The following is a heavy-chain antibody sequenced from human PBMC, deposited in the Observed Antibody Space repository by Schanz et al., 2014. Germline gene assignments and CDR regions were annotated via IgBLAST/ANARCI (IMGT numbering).Heavy chain of an antibody. CDR2: IWYDGSNK. D-gene: IGHD3-10*01. J-gene: IGHJ3*02. CDR1: GFTFSSYG. Sequence: QVQLVESGGGVVQPGRSLRLSCAASGFTFSSYGMHWVRQAPGKGLEWVAVIWYDGSNKYYADSVKGRFTISRDNSRDTVYLQMNSLRAEDTAVYYCAKGRFGELSAFDIWGQGTMVTVSS. V-gene: IGHV3-33*06. CDR3: AKGRFGELSAFDI.